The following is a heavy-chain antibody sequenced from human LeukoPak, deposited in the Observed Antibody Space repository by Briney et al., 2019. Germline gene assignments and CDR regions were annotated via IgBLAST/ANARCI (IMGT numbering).Heavy chain of an antibody. CDR2: IYYSGST. D-gene: IGHD6-6*01. V-gene: IGHV4-61*05. CDR3: ARVGSSSSGDEFSY. CDR1: GGSISSSSYY. J-gene: IGHJ4*02. Sequence: SETLSLTCTVSGGSISSSSYYWGWIRQPPGKGLEWIGYIYYSGSTNYNPSLKSRVTISVDTSKNQFSLKLSSVTAADTAVYYCARVGSSSSGDEFSYWGQGTLVTVSS.